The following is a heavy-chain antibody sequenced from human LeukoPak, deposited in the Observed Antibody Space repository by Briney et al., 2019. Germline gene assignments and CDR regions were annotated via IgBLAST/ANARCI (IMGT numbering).Heavy chain of an antibody. CDR2: INHSGST. J-gene: IGHJ4*02. D-gene: IGHD3-22*01. CDR1: GGSFSGYY. Sequence: SETLSLTCAVYGGSFSGYYWSWIRQPPGKGLEWIGEINHSGSTNYNPSLKSRVTISVDTSKNQFSLKLSSVTAADTAVYYCAGFSSGFYFDYWGQGTLVTVSS. CDR3: AGFSSGFYFDY. V-gene: IGHV4-34*01.